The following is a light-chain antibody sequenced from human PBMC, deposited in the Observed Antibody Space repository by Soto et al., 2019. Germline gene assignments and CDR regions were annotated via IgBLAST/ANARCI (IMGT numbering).Light chain of an antibody. CDR1: QSISSW. V-gene: IGKV1-5*01. CDR3: QQYNSYSPWT. J-gene: IGKJ1*01. CDR2: DAS. Sequence: DIQMTQSPSTLSASVGDRVTITCRASQSISSWLAWYQQKPGKAPKLLIYDASSLESGVPSRFSGSRPGTEFTLTISSLQPDDFATYYCQQYNSYSPWTFGQGTKVDIK.